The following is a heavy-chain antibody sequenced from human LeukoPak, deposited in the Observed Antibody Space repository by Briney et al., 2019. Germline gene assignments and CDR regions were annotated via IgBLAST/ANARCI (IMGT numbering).Heavy chain of an antibody. CDR3: ANYYYGSGSYSYYYGMDV. Sequence: GGSLRLSCAASGFTFSSYAMSWVRQAPGKGLEWVSAISGSGGSTYYADSVKGRFTISRDNSKSTLYLQMNSLRAEDTAVYYCANYYYGSGSYSYYYGMDVWGKGTTVTVSS. J-gene: IGHJ6*04. V-gene: IGHV3-23*01. CDR1: GFTFSSYA. D-gene: IGHD3-10*01. CDR2: ISGSGGST.